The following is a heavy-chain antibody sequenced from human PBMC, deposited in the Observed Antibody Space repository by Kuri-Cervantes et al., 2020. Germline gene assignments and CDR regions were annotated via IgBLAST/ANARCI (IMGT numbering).Heavy chain of an antibody. D-gene: IGHD6-13*01. J-gene: IGHJ6*02. CDR1: GGSFSGYY. V-gene: IGHV4-34*01. CDR3: ARDWVRYSSSHYGMDV. CDR2: INHSGST. Sequence: SETLSLTCAVYGGSFSGYYWSWIRQPPGKGLEWIGEINHSGSTNYNPSLKSRVTISVDTSKNQFSLKLSSMTAADTAVYYCARDWVRYSSSHYGMDVWGQGTTVTVSS.